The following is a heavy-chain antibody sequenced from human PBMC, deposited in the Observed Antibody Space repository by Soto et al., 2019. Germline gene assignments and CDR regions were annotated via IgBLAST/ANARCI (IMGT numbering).Heavy chain of an antibody. D-gene: IGHD3-22*01. Sequence: QVHLVQSGAEVKKPGASVKVSCKTSGYSFTNYGISWVREAPGQGLEWMGWISTYNGDTDYPQKRQGIXTXTXDPXASIAYMELRSLSSDDTAVYYCARDRCYYESTGYLGRALEVWGQGTMVTVSS. J-gene: IGHJ3*01. CDR1: GYSFTNYG. CDR3: ARDRCYYESTGYLGRALEV. V-gene: IGHV1-18*01. CDR2: ISTYNGDT.